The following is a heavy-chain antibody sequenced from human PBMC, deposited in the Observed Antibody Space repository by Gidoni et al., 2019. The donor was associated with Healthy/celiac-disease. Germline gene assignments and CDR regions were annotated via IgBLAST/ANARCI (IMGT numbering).Heavy chain of an antibody. CDR1: GGSFRGYY. J-gene: IGHJ6*03. Sequence: QVQLQQWGAGLLKPSETLSLTCAVYGGSFRGYYWSWIRQPPGKGLEWIGEINHSGSTNYNPSLKSRVTISVDTSKNQFSLKLSSVTAADTAVYYCARSWTMVRGVIFYMDVWGKGTTVTVSS. D-gene: IGHD3-10*01. CDR3: ARSWTMVRGVIFYMDV. CDR2: INHSGST. V-gene: IGHV4-34*01.